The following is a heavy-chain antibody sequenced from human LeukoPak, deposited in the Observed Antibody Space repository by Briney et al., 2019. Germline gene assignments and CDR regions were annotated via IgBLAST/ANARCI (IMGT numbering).Heavy chain of an antibody. V-gene: IGHV4-34*01. J-gene: IGHJ4*02. CDR2: VNHSGST. Sequence: SETLSLTCAPYGGSLSGYYCRWIPRPPERGPERFGEVNHSGSTNYNTFLKSRITISVNTSKNQLSLKLSSVTAADTAVYYWASRELDGSGSYRSLNYWGQGTLVTVSS. CDR1: GGSLSGYY. CDR3: ASRELDGSGSYRSLNY. D-gene: IGHD3-10*01.